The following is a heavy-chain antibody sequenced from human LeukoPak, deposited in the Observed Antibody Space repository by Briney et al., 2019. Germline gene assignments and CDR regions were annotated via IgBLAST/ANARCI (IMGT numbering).Heavy chain of an antibody. CDR3: ARDTWDSSGSEYYFDY. D-gene: IGHD3-22*01. CDR2: ISSSSSYI. CDR1: GFPFSSYS. V-gene: IGHV3-21*01. Sequence: PGGSLRLSCGASGFPFSSYSMNWVRQAPGKGLEWVSSISSSSSYIYYADSVKGRFPISRDNANNSLYLQMNSLRAEYTAVYYCARDTWDSSGSEYYFDYWGQGTLVTVSS. J-gene: IGHJ4*02.